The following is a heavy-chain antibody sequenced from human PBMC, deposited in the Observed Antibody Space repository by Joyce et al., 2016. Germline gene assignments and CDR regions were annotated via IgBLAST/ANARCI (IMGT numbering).Heavy chain of an antibody. CDR2: ISSSSGTI. J-gene: IGHJ4*02. D-gene: IGHD1-26*01. CDR1: GFIFSSYS. V-gene: IGHV3-48*02. Sequence: EVQLVESGGGLVQPGGSLRLSCEASGFIFSSYSMNWVRQGPGKGLEWISDISSSSGTIYYADSVKGRFTVSRDNAKNSLYLQMHSLRDEDTAVYYCARDPSLATNLIGAYWGQGTLVTVSS. CDR3: ARDPSLATNLIGAY.